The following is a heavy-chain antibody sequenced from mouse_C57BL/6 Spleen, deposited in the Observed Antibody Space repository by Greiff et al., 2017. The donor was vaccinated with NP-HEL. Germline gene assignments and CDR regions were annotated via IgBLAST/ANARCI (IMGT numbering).Heavy chain of an antibody. V-gene: IGHV7-3*01. D-gene: IGHD2-1*01. CDR1: GFTFTDYY. CDR3: ARSLYDGNYWYFDV. J-gene: IGHJ1*03. Sequence: EVQGVESGGGLVQPGGSLSLSCAASGFTFTDYYMSWVRQPPGKALEWLGFIRNKANGYTTEYSASVKGRFTISRDNSQSILYLQMNALRAEDSATYYCARSLYDGNYWYFDVWGTGTTVTVSS. CDR2: IRNKANGYTT.